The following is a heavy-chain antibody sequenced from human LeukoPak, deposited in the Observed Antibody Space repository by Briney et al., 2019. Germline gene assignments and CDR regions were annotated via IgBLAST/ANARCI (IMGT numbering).Heavy chain of an antibody. CDR2: ISDNGKAK. CDR1: GFTFSNYE. D-gene: IGHD6-13*01. V-gene: IGHV3-48*03. CDR3: ARARIAAPLLDY. J-gene: IGHJ4*02. Sequence: PGGSLRVSCAASGFTFSNYEMNWVRQTPGKGLEWVSFISDNGKAKSYVDSVRGRFIISRDNAKTSLFLQMSSLRVEDTAVYYCARARIAAPLLDYWGPGTLVTVSS.